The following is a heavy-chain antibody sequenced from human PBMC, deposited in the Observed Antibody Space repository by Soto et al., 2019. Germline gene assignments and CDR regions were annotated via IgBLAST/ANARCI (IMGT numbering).Heavy chain of an antibody. J-gene: IGHJ6*02. CDR3: ARGRGYCSGGSCYKYYYYGMDV. CDR2: INHSGST. D-gene: IGHD2-15*01. V-gene: IGHV4-34*01. CDR1: GGSFSGYY. Sequence: QVQLQQWGAGLLKPSETLSLTCAVYGGSFSGYYWSWIRQPPGKGLEWIGEINHSGSTNYNPSLKRRVTISVATSKNQFSLKLSSVTAADTAVYYCARGRGYCSGGSCYKYYYYGMDVWGQGTTVTVSS.